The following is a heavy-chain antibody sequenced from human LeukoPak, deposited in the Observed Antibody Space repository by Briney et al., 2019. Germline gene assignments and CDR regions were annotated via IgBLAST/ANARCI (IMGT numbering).Heavy chain of an antibody. Sequence: ASVKVSXKASGYTFTSYGISWVRQAPGQGLEWMGWISAYNGNTNYAQKLQGRVTMTTDTSTSTAYMELRSLRSDDTAVYYCARDSTSRITIFGVALSLDYWGQGTLVTVSS. D-gene: IGHD3-3*01. CDR1: GYTFTSYG. J-gene: IGHJ4*02. CDR3: ARDSTSRITIFGVALSLDY. CDR2: ISAYNGNT. V-gene: IGHV1-18*01.